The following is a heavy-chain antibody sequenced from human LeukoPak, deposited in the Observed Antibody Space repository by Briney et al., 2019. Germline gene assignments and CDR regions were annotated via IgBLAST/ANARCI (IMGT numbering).Heavy chain of an antibody. V-gene: IGHV3-30*02. Sequence: GGSLRLSCAASGFTFSSYGMHWVRQAPGKGLEWVAFIRYDGSNKYYADSVKGRFTISRDNSKNTLYLQMNSLRAEDTAVYYCASSVITTTPVYFDYWGQGTLVTVSS. CDR1: GFTFSSYG. CDR2: IRYDGSNK. CDR3: ASSVITTTPVYFDY. J-gene: IGHJ4*02. D-gene: IGHD3-22*01.